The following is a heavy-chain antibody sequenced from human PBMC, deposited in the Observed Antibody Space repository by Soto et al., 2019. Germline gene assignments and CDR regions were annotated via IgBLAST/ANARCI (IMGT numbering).Heavy chain of an antibody. V-gene: IGHV1-18*01. D-gene: IGHD3-3*01. Sequence: ASVKVSCKASDYTFTSYGISWVRQAPGQGLEWMGWISAYNGNTNYAQKLQGRVTMTTDTSTSTAYMELRSLRSDDTAVYYCARGVPYDFWSGYHGRYGMDVWGQGTTVTVSS. CDR3: ARGVPYDFWSGYHGRYGMDV. CDR1: DYTFTSYG. CDR2: ISAYNGNT. J-gene: IGHJ6*02.